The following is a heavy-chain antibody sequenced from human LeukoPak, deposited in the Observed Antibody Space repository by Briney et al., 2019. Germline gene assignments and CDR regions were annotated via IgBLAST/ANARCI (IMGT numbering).Heavy chain of an antibody. D-gene: IGHD3-10*01. CDR2: IRYDGSNK. CDR3: ARALAWFGEFLYYFDY. V-gene: IGHV3-30*02. J-gene: IGHJ4*02. CDR1: GFTFSSYG. Sequence: PGGSLRLSCAASGFTFSSYGMHWVRQAPGKGLEWVAFIRYDGSNKYYADSVKGRFTISRDNSKNTLYLQMNSLRAEDTAVYYCARALAWFGEFLYYFDYWGQGTLVTVSS.